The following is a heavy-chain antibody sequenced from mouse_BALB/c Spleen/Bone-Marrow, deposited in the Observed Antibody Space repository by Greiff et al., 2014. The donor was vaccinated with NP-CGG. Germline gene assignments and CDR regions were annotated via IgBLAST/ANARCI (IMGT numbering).Heavy chain of an antibody. D-gene: IGHD1-1*01. V-gene: IGHV1S74*01. CDR2: IDPSDSET. CDR1: GYSFTSYW. Sequence: QVQLQQSGPQLVRPGASVKISCKASGYSFTSYWMHWVKQRPGQGLEWIGMIDPSDSETRLNQKFKDKATLTVDKSSSTVYMQLISPKSKATEVYYCANLNGCLFDYWGQGTTLTVSS. J-gene: IGHJ2*01. CDR3: ANLNGCLFDY.